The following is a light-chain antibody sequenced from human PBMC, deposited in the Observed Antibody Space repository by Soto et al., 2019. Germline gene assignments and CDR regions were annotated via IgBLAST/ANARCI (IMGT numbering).Light chain of an antibody. J-gene: IGKJ2*01. CDR1: QSISNW. CDR2: KAS. Sequence: IQMTQSPSSLSASVGDRVTITCRASQSISNWLAWYQQKPGKAPKLLIYKASSLESGVPSRFSGSGSGTEFTPTISSLQPDDFATYYCQQYNSSFGQGTKLEIK. CDR3: QQYNSS. V-gene: IGKV1-5*03.